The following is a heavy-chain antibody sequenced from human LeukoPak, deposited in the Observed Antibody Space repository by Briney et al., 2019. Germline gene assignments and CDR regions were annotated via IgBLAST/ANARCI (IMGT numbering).Heavy chain of an antibody. Sequence: PGGSLRLSCAASGFTFSSYEMNWVRQAPGKGLEWVSYISSSGSTIYYADSVKGRFTISRDNAKNSLYLQMNSLRAEDTALYYCARDGYGGNSGWYYYYMDVWGKGTTVTVSS. J-gene: IGHJ6*03. D-gene: IGHD4-23*01. CDR2: ISSSGSTI. CDR3: ARDGYGGNSGWYYYYMDV. V-gene: IGHV3-48*03. CDR1: GFTFSSYE.